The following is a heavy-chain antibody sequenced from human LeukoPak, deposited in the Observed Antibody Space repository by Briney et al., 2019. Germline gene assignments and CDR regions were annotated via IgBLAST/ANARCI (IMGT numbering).Heavy chain of an antibody. Sequence: GGSLRLSCAASGFTFSSYAMNWVRQAPGKGLEWVSTISGSGVGTYYADSVEGRFTNSRDNSKNTLYLQMTSLTAEDTAVYYCAKNFYLGVVVPAASNFDYWGQGTLVTVSS. CDR3: AKNFYLGVVVPAASNFDY. CDR1: GFTFSSYA. D-gene: IGHD2-2*01. V-gene: IGHV3-23*01. J-gene: IGHJ4*02. CDR2: ISGSGVGT.